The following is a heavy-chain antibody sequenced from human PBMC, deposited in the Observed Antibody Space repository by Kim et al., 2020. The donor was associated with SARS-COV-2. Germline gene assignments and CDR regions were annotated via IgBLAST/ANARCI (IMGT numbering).Heavy chain of an antibody. CDR2: ITPMFGKA. V-gene: IGHV1-69*13. Sequence: SVKVSCKASGGTFSSYGISWVRQAPGQGLEWMGGITPMFGKATYAQKFQDRVTITADEATSTAYMELRSLRSEDTALYYCARDYEKAGEAVGGYFYFWGQGTLVTVSS. D-gene: IGHD1-26*01. J-gene: IGHJ4*02. CDR3: ARDYEKAGEAVGGYFYF. CDR1: GGTFSSYG.